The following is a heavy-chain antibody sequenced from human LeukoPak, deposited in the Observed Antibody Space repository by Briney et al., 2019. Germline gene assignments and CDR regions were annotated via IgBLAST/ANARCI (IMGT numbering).Heavy chain of an antibody. CDR1: GFTFSAYA. D-gene: IGHD1-1*01. CDR2: IGGSAVTT. J-gene: IGHJ4*02. Sequence: GGSLRLSCAASGFTFSAYAMSWVRLAPGKGLEWVSTIGGSAVTTYYTDSVKGRFTISRDNSKNTLYLQMNSLRAEDTAVYYCAKLRTAGDIDSWGQGTMVTVSS. CDR3: AKLRTAGDIDS. V-gene: IGHV3-23*01.